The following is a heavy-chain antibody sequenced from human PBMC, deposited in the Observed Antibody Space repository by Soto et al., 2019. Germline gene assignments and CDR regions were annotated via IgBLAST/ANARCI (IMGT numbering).Heavy chain of an antibody. J-gene: IGHJ6*02. CDR3: ARSGHYYYYGMDV. CDR2: IDPSDSYT. Sequence: PGESLKISCKGSGYSFTIYWISWVRQMPGKGLEWMGRIDPSDSYTNYSPSFQGHVTISADKSICTAYLQWSSLKASDTAMYYCARSGHYYYYGMDVWGPGTTVTVSS. CDR1: GYSFTIYW. V-gene: IGHV5-10-1*01. D-gene: IGHD6-25*01.